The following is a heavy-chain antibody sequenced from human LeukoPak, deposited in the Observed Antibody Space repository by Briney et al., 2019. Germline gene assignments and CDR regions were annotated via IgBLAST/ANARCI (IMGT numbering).Heavy chain of an antibody. CDR3: ARVPDTAMVMGIDY. D-gene: IGHD5-18*01. CDR2: VYYNGSS. J-gene: IGHJ4*02. CDR1: GVSISGYS. V-gene: IGHV4-59*01. Sequence: SETLSLTCTVSGVSISGYSWSWIRQPPGKGLEGIGYVYYNGSSNYNPSLKSRVTISEDTSKNQFSLKLNSVTSADTAVYYCARVPDTAMVMGIDYWGQGTLVTVSS.